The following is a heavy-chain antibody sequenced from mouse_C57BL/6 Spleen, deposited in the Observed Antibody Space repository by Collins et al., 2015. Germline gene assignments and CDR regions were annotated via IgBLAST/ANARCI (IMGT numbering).Heavy chain of an antibody. CDR1: GFTFNDYY. Sequence: EVKLVESGGGLVQPGGSLKLSCAASGFTFNDYYMYWVRQTPEKRLEWVAYISNGGGSTYYPDTVKGRFTISRDNAKNTLYLQMSRLKSEDTAMYYCARRRDYGGAMDYWGQGTSVTVSS. CDR2: ISNGGGST. D-gene: IGHD2-4*01. V-gene: IGHV5-12*01. J-gene: IGHJ4*01. CDR3: ARRRDYGGAMDY.